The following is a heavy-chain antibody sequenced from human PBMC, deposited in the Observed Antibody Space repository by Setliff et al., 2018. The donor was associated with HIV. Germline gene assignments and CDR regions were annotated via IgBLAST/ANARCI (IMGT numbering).Heavy chain of an antibody. V-gene: IGHV3-33*08. J-gene: IGHJ6*02. Sequence: QPGGSLRLSCAASGFRFRSYGMHWVRQAPGKGLEWVAIRWFDGNKKYYADSVEGRFTISRDNSKNTLLLQMNSLRPEDTAVYYCARDCRVGWVFTYGMDVWGQGTLVTVSS. CDR1: GFRFRSYG. CDR3: ARDCRVGWVFTYGMDV. D-gene: IGHD6-13*01. CDR2: RWFDGNKK.